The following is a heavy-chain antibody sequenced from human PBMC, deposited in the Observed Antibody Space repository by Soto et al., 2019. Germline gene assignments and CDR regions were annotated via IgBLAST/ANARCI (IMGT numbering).Heavy chain of an antibody. CDR3: AHLPWKQLWPRAPVVY. CDR1: GFSLSTSGVG. Sequence: QITLKESGPSLVKPTQTLTLTCTFSGFSLSTSGVGVGWIRQPPGKALEWLGIIFWDDDKRYSPSLKRRLTITKDTSKNQLVLTMTNMDPVDAATYYGAHLPWKQLWPRAPVVYWGQGTPVTVSS. V-gene: IGHV2-5*02. J-gene: IGHJ4*02. CDR2: IFWDDDK. D-gene: IGHD5-18*01.